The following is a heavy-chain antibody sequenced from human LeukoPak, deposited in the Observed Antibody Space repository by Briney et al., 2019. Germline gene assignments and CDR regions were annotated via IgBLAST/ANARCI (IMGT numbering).Heavy chain of an antibody. D-gene: IGHD3-10*01. Sequence: GGSLRLSCAASGFTFDDYGMSWVRQAPGKGLEWVSGINWNGGSTGYADSVKGRFTISRDNAKNSLYPQMNSLRAEDTALYYCARAANMVRGVIYFDYWGQGTLVTVSS. CDR3: ARAANMVRGVIYFDY. J-gene: IGHJ4*02. V-gene: IGHV3-20*04. CDR1: GFTFDDYG. CDR2: INWNGGST.